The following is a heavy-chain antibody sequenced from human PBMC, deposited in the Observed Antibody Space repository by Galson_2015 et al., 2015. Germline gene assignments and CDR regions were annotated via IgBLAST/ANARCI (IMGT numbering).Heavy chain of an antibody. J-gene: IGHJ4*02. CDR3: AKDGTTTFDY. V-gene: IGHV3-9*01. CDR1: GFTFDDYA. D-gene: IGHD4-11*01. CDR2: ISWNSGSI. Sequence: SLRLSCAASGFTFDDYAMHWVRQAPGKGLEWVSGISWNSGSIGYADSVKGRFTISRDNAKNSLYLQMNSLRAEDTALYYCAKDGTTTFDYWGQGTLVTVSS.